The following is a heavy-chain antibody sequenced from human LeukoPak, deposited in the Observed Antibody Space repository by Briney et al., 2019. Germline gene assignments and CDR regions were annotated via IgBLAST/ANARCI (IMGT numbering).Heavy chain of an antibody. CDR3: ARDPYYGSGSYYMDV. J-gene: IGHJ6*03. CDR1: GFTFSDYY. Sequence: GGSLRLSCAASGFTFSDYYMSWIRQAPGKGLEWVSHISSSGSTIYYADSVKGRFTISRDNAKNSLYLQMNSLRAEDTAVYYCARDPYYGSGSYYMDVWGKGTTVTISS. V-gene: IGHV3-11*01. CDR2: ISSSGSTI. D-gene: IGHD3-10*01.